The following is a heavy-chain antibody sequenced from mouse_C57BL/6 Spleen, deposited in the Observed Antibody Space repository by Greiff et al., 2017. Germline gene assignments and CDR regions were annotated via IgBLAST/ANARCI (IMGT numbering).Heavy chain of an antibody. CDR3: ARRITTVVDYFDY. Sequence: VQLQQPGAELVMPGASVKLSCKASGYTFTSYWLHWVKPRPGQGLEWIGEIDPSDSYTNYNQKFKGKSTLTVDKSSSTAYMQLSSLTSEDSAVYYCARRITTVVDYFDYWGQGTTLTVSS. CDR1: GYTFTSYW. J-gene: IGHJ2*01. CDR2: IDPSDSYT. V-gene: IGHV1-69*01. D-gene: IGHD1-1*01.